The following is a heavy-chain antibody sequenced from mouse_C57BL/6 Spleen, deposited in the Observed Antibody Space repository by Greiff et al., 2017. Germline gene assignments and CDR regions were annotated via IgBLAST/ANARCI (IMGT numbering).Heavy chain of an antibody. CDR3: ARGGYDYDGPSYYAMDY. CDR2: IYPGDGDT. Sequence: QVQLQQSGPALVQPGASVKISCKASGYAFSSSWVNWVKQRPGKGLEWIGRIYPGDGDTNYNGKFKGKATLTADKSSSTAYMQLSSLPSEDSAVYCCARGGYDYDGPSYYAMDYWGQGTSVTGSS. CDR1: GYAFSSSW. D-gene: IGHD2-4*01. J-gene: IGHJ4*01. V-gene: IGHV1-82*01.